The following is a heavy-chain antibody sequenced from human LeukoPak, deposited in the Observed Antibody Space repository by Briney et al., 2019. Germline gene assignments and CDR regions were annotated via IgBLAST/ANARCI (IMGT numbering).Heavy chain of an antibody. J-gene: IGHJ5*02. CDR2: ISGSGGST. D-gene: IGHD3-3*01. Sequence: GGSLRLSCVVSGLTFSSYAMSWVRQAPGKGLEWVSAISGSGGSTYYADSVKGRFTISRDNSKNTLYLQMNSLRAEDTAVYYCARVVSPNVGFLEWSHGWFDPWGQGTLVTVSS. CDR3: ARVVSPNVGFLEWSHGWFDP. CDR1: GLTFSSYA. V-gene: IGHV3-23*01.